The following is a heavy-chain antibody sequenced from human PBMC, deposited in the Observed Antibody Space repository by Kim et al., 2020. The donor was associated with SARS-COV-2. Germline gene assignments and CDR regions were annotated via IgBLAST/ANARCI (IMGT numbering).Heavy chain of an antibody. CDR1: GGSISSYY. CDR2: IYYSGST. V-gene: IGHV4-59*01. J-gene: IGHJ5*02. Sequence: SETLSLTCTVSGGSISSYYWSWIRQPPGKGLEWIGYIYYSGSTNYNPSLKSRVTISVDTSKNQFSLKLSSVTAADTAVYYCARDGYSYSRPDNWFDPWGQGTLVTVSS. CDR3: ARDGYSYSRPDNWFDP. D-gene: IGHD5-18*01.